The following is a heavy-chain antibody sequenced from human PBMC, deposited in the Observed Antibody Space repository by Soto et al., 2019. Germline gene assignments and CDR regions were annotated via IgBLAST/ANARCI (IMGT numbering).Heavy chain of an antibody. Sequence: AASVKVSCKASGYTFTSYDINWVRQATGQGLEWMGWMNPNSGNTGYAQKFQGRVTMTRNTSISTAYMELSSLRSEDTAVYYCARGARSCSSTSCHPLAYYFAYWGQGTLVTVSS. D-gene: IGHD2-2*01. CDR2: MNPNSGNT. J-gene: IGHJ4*02. CDR1: GYTFTSYD. V-gene: IGHV1-8*01. CDR3: ARGARSCSSTSCHPLAYYFAY.